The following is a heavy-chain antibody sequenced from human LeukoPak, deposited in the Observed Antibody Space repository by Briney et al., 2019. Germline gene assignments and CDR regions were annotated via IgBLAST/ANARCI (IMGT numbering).Heavy chain of an antibody. Sequence: PGGSLRLSCAASGFTFSSYAMSWVRQAPGKGLEWVSAISGSGGSTYYADSVKGRFTISRDNSKNTLYLQMNSLRAEDTAVYYCAKDWRSCSGGSCHSGYFDYWGQGTLVTVSS. CDR2: ISGSGGST. CDR3: AKDWRSCSGGSCHSGYFDY. V-gene: IGHV3-23*01. CDR1: GFTFSSYA. D-gene: IGHD2-15*01. J-gene: IGHJ4*02.